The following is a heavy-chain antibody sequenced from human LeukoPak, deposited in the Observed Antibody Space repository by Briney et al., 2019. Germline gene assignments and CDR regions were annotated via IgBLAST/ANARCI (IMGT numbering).Heavy chain of an antibody. Sequence: SETLSPTCAVYGGSFSGYYWSWIRQPPGKGLEWIGEINHSGSTNYNPSLKSRVTISVDTSKNQLSLKLSSVIAADTAVYYCARVTGYMIEDYFDYWGQGTLVTVSS. V-gene: IGHV4-34*01. CDR1: GGSFSGYY. CDR3: ARVTGYMIEDYFDY. D-gene: IGHD3-22*01. J-gene: IGHJ4*02. CDR2: INHSGST.